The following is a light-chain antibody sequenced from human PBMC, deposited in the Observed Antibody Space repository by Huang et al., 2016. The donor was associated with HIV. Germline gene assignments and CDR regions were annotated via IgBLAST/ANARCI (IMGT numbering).Light chain of an antibody. V-gene: IGKV1-39*01. Sequence: DILMTQSPSSLSASVGDRVTITCRASQSISSYLIWYQQKPGKAPKLLIYSASTLQSGVPSRFSGSGSGTDFTLTISSLQPEDFATYYCQQSYDTPTFGQGTKVEIK. CDR1: QSISSY. CDR3: QQSYDTPT. J-gene: IGKJ1*01. CDR2: SAS.